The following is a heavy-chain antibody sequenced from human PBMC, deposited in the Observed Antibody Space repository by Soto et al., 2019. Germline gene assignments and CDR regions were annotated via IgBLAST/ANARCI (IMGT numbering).Heavy chain of an antibody. CDR1: VGSFSGYY. V-gene: IGHV4-34*01. J-gene: IGHJ5*01. D-gene: IGHD3-22*01. CDR3: STRAYDTNGYYRFDP. CDR2: INHSGST. Sequence: AETRSLTCSVYVGSFSGYYWSWIRQPPGKGLEWIVEINHSGSTNYNPSLKSRVTISVDTSKNQFSLTLSAVTAADTAMYYCSTRAYDTNGYYRFDPWGQGTLVTVSS.